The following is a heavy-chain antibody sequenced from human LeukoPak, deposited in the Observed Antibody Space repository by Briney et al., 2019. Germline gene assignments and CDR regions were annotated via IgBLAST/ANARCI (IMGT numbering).Heavy chain of an antibody. CDR1: GFTFSSYA. J-gene: IGHJ4*02. Sequence: GGSLRLSCAASGFTFSSYAMIWVRQAPGKGLEWVSAISGSGGSTYYADSVKGRFTISRDNSKNTLYLQMNSLRAEDTAVYYCAKEGYDYVWGSYRVDYWGQGTLVTVSS. V-gene: IGHV3-23*01. CDR3: AKEGYDYVWGSYRVDY. D-gene: IGHD3-16*02. CDR2: ISGSGGST.